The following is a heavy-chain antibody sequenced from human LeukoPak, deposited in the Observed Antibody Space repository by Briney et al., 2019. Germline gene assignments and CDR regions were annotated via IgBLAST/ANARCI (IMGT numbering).Heavy chain of an antibody. J-gene: IGHJ4*02. CDR2: ISGSGGST. CDR1: GFTFSSYA. V-gene: IGHV3-23*01. D-gene: IGHD2-2*03. Sequence: GGSLRLSCAASGFTFSSYAMSWVRQAPGKGLEWVSGISGSGGSTYYADSVKGRFTISRDNSKNTLYLQMNSLRAEDTAVYYCAKDGYCSSSTCRLFDYWGQGTLVTVSS. CDR3: AKDGYCSSSTCRLFDY.